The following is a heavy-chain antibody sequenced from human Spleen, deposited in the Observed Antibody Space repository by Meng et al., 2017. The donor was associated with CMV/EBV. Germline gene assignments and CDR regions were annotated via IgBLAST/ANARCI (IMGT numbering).Heavy chain of an antibody. CDR2: IHFDGSNE. Sequence: SGFRFSSYGMHWVRQSPGKGLEWVAFIHFDGSNEKYGESLRGRFTISRDNSKKTVNLQMNSLRIEDTALYYCAREANFLNERDWFDPWGQGTLVTVSS. D-gene: IGHD2/OR15-2a*01. CDR1: GFRFSSYG. CDR3: AREANFLNERDWFDP. J-gene: IGHJ5*02. V-gene: IGHV3-30*02.